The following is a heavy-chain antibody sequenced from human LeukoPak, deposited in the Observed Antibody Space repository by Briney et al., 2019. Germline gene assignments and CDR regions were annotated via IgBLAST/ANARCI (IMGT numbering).Heavy chain of an antibody. CDR2: FYNSGRS. CDR1: GASIHDDH. Sequence: SETLSLTCTVSGASIHDDHFTWIRQPPGKGLEWIGYFYNSGRSTYNPSLKSRVTISADTSKNHFSLKLNSVTTADTAVYYCTRGAGWLIDYWGQGILVTVSS. CDR3: TRGAGWLIDY. J-gene: IGHJ4*02. D-gene: IGHD3-16*01. V-gene: IGHV4-59*01.